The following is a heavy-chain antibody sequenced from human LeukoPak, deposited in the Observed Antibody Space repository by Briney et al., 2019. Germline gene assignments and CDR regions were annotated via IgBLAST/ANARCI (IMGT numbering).Heavy chain of an antibody. V-gene: IGHV3-7*01. D-gene: IGHD6-13*01. J-gene: IGHJ4*02. CDR3: AKDFPRGSSWQRDSSSHPFDY. Sequence: GGSLRLSCAASGFTFSSYWMSWVRQAPGKGLEWVANIKQDGSEKYYVDSVKGRFTISRDNSKNTLYLQMNSLRAEDTAVYYCAKDFPRGSSWQRDSSSHPFDYWGQGTLVTVSS. CDR2: IKQDGSEK. CDR1: GFTFSSYW.